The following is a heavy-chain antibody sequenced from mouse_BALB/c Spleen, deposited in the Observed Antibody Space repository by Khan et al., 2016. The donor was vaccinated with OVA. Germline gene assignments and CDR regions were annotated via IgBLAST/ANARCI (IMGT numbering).Heavy chain of an antibody. Sequence: EVELVESGPSLVKPSQTLSLTCSVTGDSITSGYWSWIRKFPGNKLEYMGYMIYSGNTYYNPSLKSRISITRHTSKNQYYLQLNSVTTEDTATYXCARSTYRYAFAYWGQETLVTVSA. V-gene: IGHV3-8*02. CDR2: MIYSGNT. CDR3: ARSTYRYAFAY. J-gene: IGHJ3*01. D-gene: IGHD2-14*01. CDR1: GDSITSGY.